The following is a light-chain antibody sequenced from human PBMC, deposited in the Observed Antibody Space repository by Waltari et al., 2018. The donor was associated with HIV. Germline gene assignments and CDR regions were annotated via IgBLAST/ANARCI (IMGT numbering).Light chain of an antibody. Sequence: QSVLTQPPSVSGAPGQRVTISCTGSSAGYEVHWYQQIPGTAPKLLISSNNNRPSGVPDRFSASKSGTSASLAITGLQAEDEADYYCQSYDSRLSGWVFGGGTKLTVL. V-gene: IGLV1-40*01. CDR1: SAGYE. CDR3: QSYDSRLSGWV. J-gene: IGLJ3*02. CDR2: SNN.